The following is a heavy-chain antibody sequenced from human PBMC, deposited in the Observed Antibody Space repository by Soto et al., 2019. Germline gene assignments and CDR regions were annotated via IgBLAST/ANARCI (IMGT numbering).Heavy chain of an antibody. V-gene: IGHV3-74*01. CDR1: GFTFSSYW. J-gene: IGHJ4*02. CDR3: ARRGWAYSSGWYLDY. Sequence: PGGSLRLSCAASGFTFSSYWMHRVRQAPGKGLVWVSRINSDGSSTSYADSVKGRFTISRDNAKNTLYLQMNSLRAEDTAVYYCARRGWAYSSGWYLDYWGQGTLVTVSS. D-gene: IGHD6-19*01. CDR2: INSDGSST.